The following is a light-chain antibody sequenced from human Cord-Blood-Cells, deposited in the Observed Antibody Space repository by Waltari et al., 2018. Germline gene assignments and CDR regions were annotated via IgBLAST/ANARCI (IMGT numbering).Light chain of an antibody. J-gene: IGLJ1*01. Sequence: SYELTQSPSVSVSPGQTASITCSGDKLGDKYACWYQQKPGQSPVLVIYQDSKRPSGIPERFSGSNSGNTATLTISGTQAMDEADYYCQAWDSSTYVFGTWTKVTVL. V-gene: IGLV3-1*01. CDR3: QAWDSSTYV. CDR2: QDS. CDR1: KLGDKY.